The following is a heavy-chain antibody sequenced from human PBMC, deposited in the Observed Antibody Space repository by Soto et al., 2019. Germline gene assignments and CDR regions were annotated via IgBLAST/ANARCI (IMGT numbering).Heavy chain of an antibody. Sequence: GGSLRLSCAASGLSFSSYGMHWVRQAPGKGLEWVAAMSYDGSNKYYADSVKGRFTISRDNSKNTLYLQMNSLRVEDTAVYYCAKPPPPYCSSATCYTIPDYGMDVWGQGTTVTGSS. CDR3: AKPPPPYCSSATCYTIPDYGMDV. J-gene: IGHJ6*02. V-gene: IGHV3-30*18. CDR2: MSYDGSNK. D-gene: IGHD2-2*02. CDR1: GLSFSSYG.